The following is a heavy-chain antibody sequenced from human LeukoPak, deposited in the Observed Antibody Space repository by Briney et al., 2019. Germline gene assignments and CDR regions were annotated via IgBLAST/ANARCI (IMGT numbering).Heavy chain of an antibody. D-gene: IGHD1-20*01. J-gene: IGHJ3*02. Sequence: SETLSLTCTVSGGSISSGGYYWSWIRQHPGKGLEWIGYIYYSGSTYYNPSLKSRVTISVDTSKTLFSLKLSSVTAADTAVYYCARNNFNAFDIWGQGTMVTVSS. CDR1: GGSISSGGYY. CDR3: ARNNFNAFDI. V-gene: IGHV4-31*03. CDR2: IYYSGST.